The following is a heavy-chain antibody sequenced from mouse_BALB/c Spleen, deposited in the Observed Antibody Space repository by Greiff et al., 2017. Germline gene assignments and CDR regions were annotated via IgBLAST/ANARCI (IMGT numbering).Heavy chain of an antibody. CDR2: IYPGDGDT. J-gene: IGHJ2*01. CDR3: ARKELGLPFDY. Sequence: QVQLQQSGAELARPGASVKLSCKASGYTFTSYWMQWVKQRPGQGLEWIGAIYPGDGDTRYTQKFKGKATLTADKSSSTAYMQLSSLASEDSAVYYCARKELGLPFDYWGQGTTLTVSS. D-gene: IGHD4-1*01. V-gene: IGHV1-87*01. CDR1: GYTFTSYW.